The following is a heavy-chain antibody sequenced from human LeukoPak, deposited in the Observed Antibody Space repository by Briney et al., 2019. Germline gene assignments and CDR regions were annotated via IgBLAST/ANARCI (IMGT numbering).Heavy chain of an antibody. Sequence: PGGSLRLSCAASGFTFSSYWMSWVRQAPGKGLEWVAVISYDGSNKYYADSVRGRFTISRDNSKNTLYLQMNSLRTEDTAVYYCARGDYPYYFDYWGQGTLVTVSS. V-gene: IGHV3-30-3*01. J-gene: IGHJ4*02. CDR3: ARGDYPYYFDY. CDR2: ISYDGSNK. D-gene: IGHD4-17*01. CDR1: GFTFSSYW.